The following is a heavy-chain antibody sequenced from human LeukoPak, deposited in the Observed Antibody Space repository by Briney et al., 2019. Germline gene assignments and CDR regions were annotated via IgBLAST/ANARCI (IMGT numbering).Heavy chain of an antibody. Sequence: SETLSLTCTVSGGSISSYYWSWIRQPPGKGLEWIGYIYYSGSTNYNPSLKSRVTISVDTSKNQFSLKLSSVTAADTAVYYCARDNDFWSGYHDTWGQGTLVTVSS. V-gene: IGHV4-59*01. J-gene: IGHJ5*02. CDR3: ARDNDFWSGYHDT. CDR1: GGSISSYY. CDR2: IYYSGST. D-gene: IGHD3-3*01.